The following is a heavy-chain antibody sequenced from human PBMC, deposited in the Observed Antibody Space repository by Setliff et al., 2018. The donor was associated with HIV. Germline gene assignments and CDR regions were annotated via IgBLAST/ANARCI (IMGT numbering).Heavy chain of an antibody. CDR2: INAGNGNT. D-gene: IGHD1-26*01. Sequence: ASVKVSCKASGYTFTSYAIHWVRQAPGQRLEWMGWINAGNGNTKYSQEFQGRVTITRDTSASTAYMELRSLRSDDTAVYYCARILVGVDDAFDIWGQGTMVTVSS. CDR3: ARILVGVDDAFDI. V-gene: IGHV1-3*01. CDR1: GYTFTSYA. J-gene: IGHJ3*02.